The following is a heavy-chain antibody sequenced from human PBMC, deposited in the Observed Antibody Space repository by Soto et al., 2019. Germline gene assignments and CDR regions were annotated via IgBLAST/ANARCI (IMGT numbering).Heavy chain of an antibody. J-gene: IGHJ6*02. CDR2: ISSSSSYI. D-gene: IGHD6-19*01. V-gene: IGHV3-21*01. CDR3: ARDGLSVAGKTYYYYGMDV. Sequence: PGGSLRLSCAASGFTFSSYSMNWVRQAPGKGLEWVSSISSSSSYIYYADSVKARFTISRDNAKNSLYLQMNSLRAEDTAVYYCARDGLSVAGKTYYYYGMDVWGQGTTVTV. CDR1: GFTFSSYS.